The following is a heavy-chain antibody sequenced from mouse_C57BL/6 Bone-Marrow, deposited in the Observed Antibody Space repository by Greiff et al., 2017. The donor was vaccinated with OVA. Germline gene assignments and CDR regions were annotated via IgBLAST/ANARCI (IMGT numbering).Heavy chain of an antibody. D-gene: IGHD1-1*01. CDR3: ARWGIYYYGSRFAY. J-gene: IGHJ3*01. Sequence: QVHVKQSGAELVRPGTSVKVSCKASGYAFTNYLIEWVKQRPGQGLEWIGVINPGSGGTNYNEKFKGKATLTADKSSSTAYMQLSSLTSEDSAVYFCARWGIYYYGSRFAYWGQGTLVTVSA. V-gene: IGHV1-54*01. CDR1: GYAFTNYL. CDR2: INPGSGGT.